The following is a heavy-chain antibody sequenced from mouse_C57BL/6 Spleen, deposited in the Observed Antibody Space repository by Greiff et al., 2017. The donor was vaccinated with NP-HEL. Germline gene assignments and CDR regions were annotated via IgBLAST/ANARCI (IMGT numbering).Heavy chain of an antibody. D-gene: IGHD1-1*01. V-gene: IGHV1-64*01. CDR1: GYTFTSYW. J-gene: IGHJ4*01. CDR2: IHPNSGST. CDR3: ARSYYGSSYDGDY. Sequence: VQLQQPGAELVKPGASVKLSCKASGYTFTSYWMHWVKQRPGQGLEWIGMIHPNSGSTNYNEKFKSKATLTVDKSSSTAYMQLSSLTSEDSAVYYCARSYYGSSYDGDYWGQGTSVTVSS.